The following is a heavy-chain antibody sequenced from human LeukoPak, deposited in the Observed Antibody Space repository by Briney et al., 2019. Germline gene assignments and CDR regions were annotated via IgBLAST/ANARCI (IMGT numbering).Heavy chain of an antibody. V-gene: IGHV4-30-4*08. CDR2: VYYSGAT. CDR1: GGSISSGDYQ. J-gene: IGHJ4*02. D-gene: IGHD6-19*01. Sequence: SQTLSLTCTVSGGSISSGDYQWIWIRQPPGKGLEWIGYVYYSGATNYNPSLKSRVTISLETSKSQFSLRLTSVTAADTAVYYCARRVAVTGIYCFDHWGQGTPVTVSS. CDR3: ARRVAVTGIYCFDH.